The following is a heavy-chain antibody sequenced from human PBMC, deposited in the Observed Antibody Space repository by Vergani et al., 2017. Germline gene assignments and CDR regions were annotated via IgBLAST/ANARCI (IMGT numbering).Heavy chain of an antibody. Sequence: QVQLVESGGGVVQPGRSLRLSCAASGFTFSSYGMHWVRQAPGKGLEWVAVISYDGSNKYYADSVKGRFTISRDNSKNTLYLQMNSLRAEDTAVYYCAKSRGSSSSWGYYFDYWGQGTLVTVSS. CDR1: GFTFSSYG. D-gene: IGHD6-6*01. V-gene: IGHV3-30*18. CDR2: ISYDGSNK. J-gene: IGHJ4*02. CDR3: AKSRGSSSSWGYYFDY.